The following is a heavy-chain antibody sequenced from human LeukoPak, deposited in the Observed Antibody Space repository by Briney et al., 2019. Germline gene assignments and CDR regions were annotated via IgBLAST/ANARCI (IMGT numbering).Heavy chain of an antibody. CDR2: ISYDGSNK. CDR3: AKDRYDSSGYFRH. D-gene: IGHD3-22*01. Sequence: GGSLRLSCAASGFTFSSYGMHWVRQAPGKGLEWVAVISYDGSNKYYADSVKGRFTISRDNSKNTLYLQMNSLRAEDTAVYYCAKDRYDSSGYFRHWGQGTLVTVSS. V-gene: IGHV3-30*18. CDR1: GFTFSSYG. J-gene: IGHJ4*02.